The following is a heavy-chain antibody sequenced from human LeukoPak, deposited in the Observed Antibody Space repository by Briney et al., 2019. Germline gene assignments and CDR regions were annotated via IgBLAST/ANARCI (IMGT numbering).Heavy chain of an antibody. CDR1: GGSISGYY. J-gene: IGHJ3*02. Sequence: SETLSLTCTVSGGSISGYYWSWIRQPPGKGLEWIGYIYYSGSTNYNPSLKSRVTISVDTSKDQFSLKLSSVTAADTAVYYCARGVIQLSTDAFDIWGRGTMVTVSS. CDR2: IYYSGST. V-gene: IGHV4-59*01. D-gene: IGHD5-18*01. CDR3: ARGVIQLSTDAFDI.